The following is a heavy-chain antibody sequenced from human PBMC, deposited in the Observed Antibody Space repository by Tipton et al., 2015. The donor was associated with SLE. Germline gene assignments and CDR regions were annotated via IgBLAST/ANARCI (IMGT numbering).Heavy chain of an antibody. D-gene: IGHD3-22*01. Sequence: TLSLTCTVYGGSLNGYFWTWIRQSPGKGLEWIGNIHHSGGTNYNPSLTSRVTISADTSNNQFSLRLTSVTAADTAVYYCARGGYDSSGWEYWGQGTLVTVSS. CDR2: IHHSGGT. CDR1: GGSLNGYF. V-gene: IGHV4-34*01. J-gene: IGHJ4*02. CDR3: ARGGYDSSGWEY.